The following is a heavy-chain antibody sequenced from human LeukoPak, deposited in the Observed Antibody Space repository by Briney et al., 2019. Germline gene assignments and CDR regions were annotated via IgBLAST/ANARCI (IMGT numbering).Heavy chain of an antibody. J-gene: IGHJ5*02. Sequence: GASVKVSCKASGGTFSSYAISWVRQAPGRGLEWMGRIIPIFGIANYAQKFQGRVTITADKSTSTAYMELSSLRSEDTAVYYCARVSGIAAAGWFDPWGQGTLVTVSS. CDR1: GGTFSSYA. CDR2: IIPIFGIA. CDR3: ARVSGIAAAGWFDP. V-gene: IGHV1-69*04. D-gene: IGHD6-13*01.